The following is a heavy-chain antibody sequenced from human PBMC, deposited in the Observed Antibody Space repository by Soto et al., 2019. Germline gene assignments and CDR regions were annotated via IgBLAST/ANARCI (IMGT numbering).Heavy chain of an antibody. D-gene: IGHD6-19*01. Sequence: VQLVQSGPEVRKPGESLRISCEGSGYRFTTYWIGWVRQMPGKGLEWMGIIYPGDSETRYNPSFQGHVTISADKSNNTTYLQWTSLKASDTATYYCARHLGVTVAGTRWYFDLWGRGTLVTVSS. CDR2: IYPGDSET. J-gene: IGHJ2*01. V-gene: IGHV5-51*01. CDR1: GYRFTTYW. CDR3: ARHLGVTVAGTRWYFDL.